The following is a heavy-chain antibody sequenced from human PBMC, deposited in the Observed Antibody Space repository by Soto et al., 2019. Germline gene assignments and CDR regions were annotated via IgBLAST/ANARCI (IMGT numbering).Heavy chain of an antibody. CDR2: INHSGST. D-gene: IGHD6-6*01. Sequence: SETLSLTCAVYGGSFSGYYWSWIRQPPGKGLEWIGEINHSGSTNYNPSIKSRVTISVDTSKNQFSLKLSSVTAADTAVYYCARGLVDFWGQGTLVTVSS. CDR3: ARGLVDF. J-gene: IGHJ4*02. CDR1: GGSFSGYY. V-gene: IGHV4-34*01.